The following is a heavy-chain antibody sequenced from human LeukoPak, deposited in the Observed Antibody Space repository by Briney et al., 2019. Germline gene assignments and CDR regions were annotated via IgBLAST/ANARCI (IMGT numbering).Heavy chain of an antibody. V-gene: IGHV1-69*06. Sequence: ASVKVSCKASGGTFSSYAISWVRQAPGQGLEWMGGIIPIFGTANYAQKSRGRVTITADKSTRTAYMELSSLRSEDTAVYYCARDEYNWNVDAFDIWGQGTVVTVSS. CDR2: IIPIFGTA. D-gene: IGHD1-20*01. CDR1: GGTFSSYA. J-gene: IGHJ3*02. CDR3: ARDEYNWNVDAFDI.